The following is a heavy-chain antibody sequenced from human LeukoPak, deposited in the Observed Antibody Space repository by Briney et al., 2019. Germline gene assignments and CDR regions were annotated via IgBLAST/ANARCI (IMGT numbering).Heavy chain of an antibody. V-gene: IGHV4-30-4*01. CDR2: IYYSGST. Sequence: SETLSLTCTVSGGSISSGDYYWSWIRQPPGKGLEWIGYIYYSGSTYYNPSLKSRVTISVDTSKNQFSLKLSSVTAADTAVYYCARNYDFWSGYYRVNNWFDPWGQGTLVTVSS. D-gene: IGHD3-3*01. J-gene: IGHJ5*02. CDR1: GGSISSGDYY. CDR3: ARNYDFWSGYYRVNNWFDP.